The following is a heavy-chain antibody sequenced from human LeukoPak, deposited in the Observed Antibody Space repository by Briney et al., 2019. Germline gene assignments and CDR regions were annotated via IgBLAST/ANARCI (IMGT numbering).Heavy chain of an antibody. CDR3: ARGQPVFDY. J-gene: IGHJ4*02. V-gene: IGHV4-34*01. CDR2: INHSGST. Sequence: PSETLSLTCAVYGGSFSGYYWSWIRQPPGKGLEWIGEINHSGSTNYNPSLKSRVTISVDTSKNQFSPKLSSVTAADTAVYYCARGQPVFDYWGQGTLVTVSS. CDR1: GGSFSGYY.